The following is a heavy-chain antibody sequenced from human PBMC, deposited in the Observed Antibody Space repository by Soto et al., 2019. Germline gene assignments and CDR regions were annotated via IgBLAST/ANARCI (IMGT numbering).Heavy chain of an antibody. Sequence: SETLSLTYTVACGYIISSSYYCGRIRKPPGKGLEWIGSIYYSGSTYYNPSLKSRVTISVDTSKNQFSLKLSSVTAADTAVYYCARLRRERSHITIFGVVKFEYWGQGTLVTVTS. CDR2: IYYSGST. CDR3: ARLRRERSHITIFGVVKFEY. V-gene: IGHV4-39*01. CDR1: CGYIISSSYY. D-gene: IGHD3-3*01. J-gene: IGHJ4*02.